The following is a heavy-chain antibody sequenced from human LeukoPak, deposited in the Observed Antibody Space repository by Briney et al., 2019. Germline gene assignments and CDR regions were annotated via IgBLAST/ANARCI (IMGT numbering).Heavy chain of an antibody. CDR1: GYIFTGYY. CDR2: INPNSGDT. D-gene: IGHD2-2*01. Sequence: ASVKVSCKASGYIFTGYYMHWVRQAPGQGLEWMGWINPNSGDTNYAQKFQGRVTITADESTSTAYMELSSLRSEDTAVYYCARGGYCSSTSCYDTFYYYYYMDVWGKGTTVTISS. V-gene: IGHV1-2*02. J-gene: IGHJ6*03. CDR3: ARGGYCSSTSCYDTFYYYYYMDV.